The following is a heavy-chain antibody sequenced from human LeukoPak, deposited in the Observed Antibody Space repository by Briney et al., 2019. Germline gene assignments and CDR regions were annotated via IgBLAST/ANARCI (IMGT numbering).Heavy chain of an antibody. CDR1: GFTFSSYG. J-gene: IGHJ4*02. CDR3: AKLSTVRTEFDY. Sequence: GGSLRLSCAASGFTFSSYGMHWVRQAPGKGLEWVAVISYDGSNKYYADSVKGRFTISRDNSKNTLYLQMNSLRAEDTAVYYCAKLSTVRTEFDYWGQGTLVTVSS. CDR2: ISYDGSNK. V-gene: IGHV3-30*18. D-gene: IGHD4-17*01.